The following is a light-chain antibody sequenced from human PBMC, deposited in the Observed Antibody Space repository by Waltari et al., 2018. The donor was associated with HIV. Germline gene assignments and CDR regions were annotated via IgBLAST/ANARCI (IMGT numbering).Light chain of an antibody. Sequence: QSALTQPRSVSGSPGQSVTISCTGPSTGFRGYNYVSWYQHHPGNAPKLMIFDVNKRPSGVPDRFSGSKSGNTASLTISGLQAEDEADYHCCSFAGTYTYVFGTGTKVIVL. CDR1: STGFRGYNY. V-gene: IGLV2-11*01. J-gene: IGLJ1*01. CDR3: CSFAGTYTYV. CDR2: DVN.